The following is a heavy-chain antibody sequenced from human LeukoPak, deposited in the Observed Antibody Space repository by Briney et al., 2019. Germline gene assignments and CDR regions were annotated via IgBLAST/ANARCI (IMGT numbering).Heavy chain of an antibody. J-gene: IGHJ4*02. Sequence: PGGSLRLSCAASGFTFSDYYMSWIRQAPGKGLEWVSYISSSGSTIYYADSVKGRFTISRDNSKNTLYLQMNSLRAEDTAVYYCASGYSSSWYDYWGQGTLVTVSS. CDR1: GFTFSDYY. D-gene: IGHD6-13*01. CDR2: ISSSGSTI. CDR3: ASGYSSSWYDY. V-gene: IGHV3-11*04.